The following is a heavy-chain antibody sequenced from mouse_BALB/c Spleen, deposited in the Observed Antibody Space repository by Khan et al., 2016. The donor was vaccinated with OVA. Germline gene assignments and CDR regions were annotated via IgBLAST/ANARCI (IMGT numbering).Heavy chain of an antibody. Sequence: LPASGAERAKPGASVKRACKAAGYTWRNYWIHGVKQRHGQGREGIGYINHSSGYNYYNKTFNDKATLTTDKSSSTAYMQLSSLTSEDAAVYYCARDRIDYWGQGTTLTVSS. CDR2: INHSSGYN. CDR1: GYTWRNYW. CDR3: ARDRIDY. V-gene: IGHV1-7*01. J-gene: IGHJ2*01.